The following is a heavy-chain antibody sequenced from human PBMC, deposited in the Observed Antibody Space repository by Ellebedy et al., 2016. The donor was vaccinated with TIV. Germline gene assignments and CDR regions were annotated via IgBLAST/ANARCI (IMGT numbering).Heavy chain of an antibody. D-gene: IGHD2-8*02. J-gene: IGHJ6*02. CDR3: IRDLVPGGADV. V-gene: IGHV3-9*02. CDR2: IFWNSGNI. Sequence: SLKISCEVSVFTPKDYAMHWVRQAPGKGLEWVLGIFWNSGNIGYADSVQGRFTTSRDSTKNSLYMEMTSLRVEDTALYYCIRDLVPGGADVWGQGTTVTVSS. CDR1: VFTPKDYA.